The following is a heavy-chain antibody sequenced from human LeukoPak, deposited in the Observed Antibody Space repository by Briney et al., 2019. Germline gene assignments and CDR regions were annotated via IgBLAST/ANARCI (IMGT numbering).Heavy chain of an antibody. CDR1: GLSVTNGYY. V-gene: IGHV4-38-2*02. CDR3: ARLRALSCSGTSCYAWYFDL. CDR2: IYHGGTS. Sequence: TSETLSLTCTVSGLSVTNGYYWGWIRQPPGKGLEWIASIYHGGTSHYKLSLKSRATISVETSKNQFSLKLNSVTAADTAVYYCARLRALSCSGTSCYAWYFDLWGRGTLLTVSS. D-gene: IGHD2-2*01. J-gene: IGHJ2*01.